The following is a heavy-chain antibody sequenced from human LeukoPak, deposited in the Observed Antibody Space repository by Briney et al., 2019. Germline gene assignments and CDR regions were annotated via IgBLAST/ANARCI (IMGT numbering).Heavy chain of an antibody. D-gene: IGHD4-17*01. CDR1: GFTFSSYE. J-gene: IGHJ5*02. V-gene: IGHV3-48*03. Sequence: GGSLRLSCAASGFTFSSYEMNWVRKAPGKGLEWVSYISSSGSTRYYADSVKGRFTISRDNAKNSLYLQMNSLRAEDTSVYYCARDTNGDGWFDPWGQGTLVILSS. CDR2: ISSSGSTR. CDR3: ARDTNGDGWFDP.